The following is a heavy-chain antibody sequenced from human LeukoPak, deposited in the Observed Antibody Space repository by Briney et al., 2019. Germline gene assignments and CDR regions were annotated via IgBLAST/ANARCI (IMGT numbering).Heavy chain of an antibody. V-gene: IGHV6-1*01. J-gene: IGHJ6*03. CDR2: TYYRSKWHN. Sequence: SQTLSLTCAISGDSVSSNSATWNWIRQSPSRGLEWLGRTYYRSKWHNEYAVSVRSRITINADTSKNQFSLQLNSVTPEDTAVYFCARGSAGNMDVWGKGTTVTVSS. CDR3: ARGSAGNMDV. CDR1: GDSVSSNSAT.